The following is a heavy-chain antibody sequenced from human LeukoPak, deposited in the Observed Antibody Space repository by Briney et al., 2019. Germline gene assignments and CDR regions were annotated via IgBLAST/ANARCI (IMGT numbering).Heavy chain of an antibody. J-gene: IGHJ4*02. CDR2: IYYGGRT. CDR1: GGSISSYH. CDR3: ARHSLKLVDADFDY. D-gene: IGHD3-16*02. Sequence: SETLSLTCTVSGGSISSYHWSWIRQPPGEGLEWIGYIYYGGRTNYNPSLKGRVTISVDTSKNQFSLKVSSVTAADTAVYYCARHSLKLVDADFDYWGQGTLVTVSS. V-gene: IGHV4-59*08.